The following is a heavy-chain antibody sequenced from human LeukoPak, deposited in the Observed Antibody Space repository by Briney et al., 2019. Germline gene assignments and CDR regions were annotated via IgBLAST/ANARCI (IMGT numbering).Heavy chain of an antibody. J-gene: IGHJ3*02. Sequence: GRSLRLSCAASGFTFDDYAKHWVRQAPGKGLEWVSGISWNSGSIGYADSVKGRFTISRDNAKNSLYLQMNSLRAEDTALYYCAKDGTGEWLRVEDAFDIWGQRTMVTVSS. CDR1: GFTFDDYA. D-gene: IGHD5-12*01. CDR3: AKDGTGEWLRVEDAFDI. V-gene: IGHV3-9*01. CDR2: ISWNSGSI.